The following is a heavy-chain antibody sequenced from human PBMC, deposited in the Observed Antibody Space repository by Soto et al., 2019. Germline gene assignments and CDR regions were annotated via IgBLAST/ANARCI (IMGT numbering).Heavy chain of an antibody. J-gene: IGHJ4*02. CDR1: GYGFTSYG. CDR3: AREAYCSNTRCSVHYFDY. D-gene: IGHD2-2*01. V-gene: IGHV1-18*01. CDR2: ISTYNGNT. Sequence: ASVKVSCKASGYGFTSYGISWVRQAPGQGLEWMGWISTYNGNTNYAKKFQDRVTMTTDISTNTVYMELRSLRSDDTAVYYCAREAYCSNTRCSVHYFDYWGQGALVTVSS.